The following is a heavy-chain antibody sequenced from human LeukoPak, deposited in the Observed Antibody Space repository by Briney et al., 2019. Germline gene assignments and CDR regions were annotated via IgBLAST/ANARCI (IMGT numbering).Heavy chain of an antibody. V-gene: IGHV1-18*01. CDR3: ARERTTVTRLGYYYYYMDV. CDR1: GYTFTSYG. Sequence: GASVKVSCKASGYTFTSYGISWVRQAPGQGLEWMGWISVYNGNTNYAQKLQGRVTMTTDTPTSTAYMELRSLRSDDTAVYYCARERTTVTRLGYYYYYMDVWGKGTTVTVSS. D-gene: IGHD4-17*01. J-gene: IGHJ6*03. CDR2: ISVYNGNT.